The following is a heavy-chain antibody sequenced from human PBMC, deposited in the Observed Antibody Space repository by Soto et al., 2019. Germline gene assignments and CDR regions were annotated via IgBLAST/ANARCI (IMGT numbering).Heavy chain of an antibody. CDR2: IIPIFGTA. Sequence: QVQLVQSGAEVKKPGSSVKVSCKASGGTFSSYAISWVRQAPGQGLEWMGGIIPIFGTANYAQKFQGRVTITADESTSTAYMELSSLRSEDMAVYYCARGVHDYDILTGYYYFDYWGQGTLVTVSS. CDR3: ARGVHDYDILTGYYYFDY. V-gene: IGHV1-69*12. CDR1: GGTFSSYA. J-gene: IGHJ4*02. D-gene: IGHD3-9*01.